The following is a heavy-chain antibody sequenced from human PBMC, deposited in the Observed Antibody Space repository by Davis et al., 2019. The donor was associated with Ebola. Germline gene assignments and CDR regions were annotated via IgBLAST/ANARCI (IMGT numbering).Heavy chain of an antibody. J-gene: IGHJ4*02. Sequence: MPSETLSLTCTVSGGSISSYYWSWIRQPPGKGLEWIGYIYYSGSTYYNPSLKSRVTISVDTSKNQFSLKLSSVTAADTAVYYCARGLGGDFDYWGQGTLVTVSS. V-gene: IGHV4-59*01. CDR2: IYYSGST. CDR3: ARGLGGDFDY. D-gene: IGHD3-16*01. CDR1: GGSISSYY.